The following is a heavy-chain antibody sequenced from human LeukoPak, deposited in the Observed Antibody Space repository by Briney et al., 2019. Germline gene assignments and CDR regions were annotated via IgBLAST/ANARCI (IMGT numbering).Heavy chain of an antibody. Sequence: SETLSLTCTVSGGSFSNYYWSWVRQAPGKGLEWIGYIFYNGVTNYNPSLKRRGTILVDKTTNRFFLNQKTVTTADTAVYFCARHENVPVIRRVFDLWGPGILVTVSS. CDR3: ARHENVPVIRRVFDL. CDR1: GGSFSNYY. J-gene: IGHJ4*02. CDR2: IFYNGVT. D-gene: IGHD2-21*01. V-gene: IGHV4-59*08.